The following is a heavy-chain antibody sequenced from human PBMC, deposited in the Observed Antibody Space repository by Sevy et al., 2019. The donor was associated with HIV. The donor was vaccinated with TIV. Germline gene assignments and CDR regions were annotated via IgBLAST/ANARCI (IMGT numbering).Heavy chain of an antibody. Sequence: ASVKVSCKASGYIFTDYYIHWVRRAPEQGLEWMAWINSDSGVTNYAQRFQGEVTVTRDPSLSTAYLELTNLKSNDTAIYYCARLTTQPTSDLYGLDVWGQGTTVTVSS. CDR1: GYIFTDYY. V-gene: IGHV1-2*02. D-gene: IGHD4-17*01. J-gene: IGHJ6*02. CDR2: INSDSGVT. CDR3: ARLTTQPTSDLYGLDV.